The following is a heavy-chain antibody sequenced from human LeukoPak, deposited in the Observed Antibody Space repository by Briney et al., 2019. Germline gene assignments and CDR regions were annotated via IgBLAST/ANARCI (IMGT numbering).Heavy chain of an antibody. CDR2: MYTSGST. CDR1: GDSISSGSYC. Sequence: SETLSLTCTVSGDSISSGSYCWSWIRQPAGKGLEWIGHMYTSGSTNYNPSLKSRVTIPVDTSKNQFSLKLSSVTAADTAVYYCARVYYSNSYDYWYFDLWGRGTLVTVSS. J-gene: IGHJ2*01. CDR3: ARVYYSNSYDYWYFDL. V-gene: IGHV4-61*09. D-gene: IGHD6-13*01.